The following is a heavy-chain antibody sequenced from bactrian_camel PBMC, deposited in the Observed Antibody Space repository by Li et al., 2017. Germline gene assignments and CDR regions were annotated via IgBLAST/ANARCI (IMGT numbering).Heavy chain of an antibody. Sequence: HVQLVESGGGSVQAGRSLRLSCAASGYTYSSNCMGWFRQPPGKEREGVAAFGRDGSTSYAGSVKGRFTISKENNKNTLYLQMNSLKPEDTAMYYCAADRPPLWSSGSLFERGSDYWGQGTQVTVS. CDR1: GYTYSSNC. CDR3: AADRPPLWSSGSLFERGSDY. CDR2: FGRDGST. V-gene: IGHV3S55*01. J-gene: IGHJ4*01. D-gene: IGHD2*01.